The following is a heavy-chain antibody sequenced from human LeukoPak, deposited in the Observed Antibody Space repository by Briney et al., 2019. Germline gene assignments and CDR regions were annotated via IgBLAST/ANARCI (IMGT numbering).Heavy chain of an antibody. CDR1: GYSISSGYY. J-gene: IGHJ4*02. D-gene: IGHD2-2*01. CDR3: ARLRYCSSTSCYNGYYFDY. Sequence: PSETLSLTCTVSGYSISSGYYWGWIRQPPGKGLEWIGSIYHSGSTYYNPSLKSRVTISVDTSKNQFSLKLSSVTAADTAVYYRARLRYCSSTSCYNGYYFDYWGQGTLVTVSS. V-gene: IGHV4-38-2*02. CDR2: IYHSGST.